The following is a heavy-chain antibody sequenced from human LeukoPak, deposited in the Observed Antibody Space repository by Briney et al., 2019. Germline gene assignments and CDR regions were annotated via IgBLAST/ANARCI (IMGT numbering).Heavy chain of an antibody. CDR1: GGSISSSDYY. V-gene: IGHV4-39*01. D-gene: IGHD3-16*02. J-gene: IGHJ4*02. Sequence: SETLSLTCTDSGGSISSSDYYWGWIRQPPGKGLEWIGSISYSGSTYYNPSLKSRITISVDTSKNQFSLRVSSLTAADTAVYYCARQRITFGGVISIFDSWGQGTLVTVSS. CDR2: ISYSGST. CDR3: ARQRITFGGVISIFDS.